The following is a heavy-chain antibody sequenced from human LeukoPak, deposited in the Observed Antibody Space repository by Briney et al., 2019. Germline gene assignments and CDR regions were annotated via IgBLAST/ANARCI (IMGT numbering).Heavy chain of an antibody. CDR2: IYHSGST. CDR1: GGSISSGGYS. Sequence: SETLSLTCAVSGGSISSGGYSWSWIRQPRGKGLEWIGYIYHSGSTYYNPSLKSRVTISVDRSKNQFSLKLSSVTAADTAVYYCARGYGSGSYYFDYWGQGTLVTVSS. CDR3: ARGYGSGSYYFDY. V-gene: IGHV4-30-2*01. D-gene: IGHD3-10*01. J-gene: IGHJ4*02.